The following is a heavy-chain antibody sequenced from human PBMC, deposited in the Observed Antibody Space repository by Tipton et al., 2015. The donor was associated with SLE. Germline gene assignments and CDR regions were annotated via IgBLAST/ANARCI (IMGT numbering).Heavy chain of an antibody. Sequence: TLSLTCTVSGASLSGSLYYWGWIRQSPGRGLEWIGTISYKGTTNYNPSLKSRLTILLDTSTNQFSLNLRSVSAADTAVYYCASEILRDYGSAWGPDYWGQGTLVTVSS. J-gene: IGHJ4*02. V-gene: IGHV4-39*07. CDR3: ASEILRDYGSAWGPDY. D-gene: IGHD6-19*01. CDR2: ISYKGTT. CDR1: GASLSGSLYY.